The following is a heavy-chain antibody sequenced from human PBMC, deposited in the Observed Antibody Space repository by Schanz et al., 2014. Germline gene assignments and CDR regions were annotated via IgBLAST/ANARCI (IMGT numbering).Heavy chain of an antibody. V-gene: IGHV3-23*01. D-gene: IGHD1-20*01. CDR2: ISGSGGST. CDR3: ANNWNLDY. Sequence: EVQLLESGGGLVQPGGSLRLSCAASGFSFTTYAMSWVRQAPGKGLEWVSAISGSGGSTYYADSVKGRFTISRDNAKNTLYLQMNTLRAEDTAVYYCANNWNLDYWGQGTLVTVSS. CDR1: GFSFTTYA. J-gene: IGHJ4*02.